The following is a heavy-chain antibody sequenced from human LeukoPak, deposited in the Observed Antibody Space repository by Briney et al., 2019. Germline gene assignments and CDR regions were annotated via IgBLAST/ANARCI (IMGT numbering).Heavy chain of an antibody. CDR3: ARAPMIVVVFPPRLDF. CDR2: INPNTGGT. D-gene: IGHD3-22*01. V-gene: IGHV1-2*02. CDR1: GYTFTGYY. Sequence: ASVKVSCKTSGYTFTGYYMHWVRQAPGQGLQWMGWINPNTGGTNYAQKFQGRVTMTSDTSISTAYMELSSLKSDDTAMYYCARAPMIVVVFPPRLDFWGQGTLVTVSS. J-gene: IGHJ4*02.